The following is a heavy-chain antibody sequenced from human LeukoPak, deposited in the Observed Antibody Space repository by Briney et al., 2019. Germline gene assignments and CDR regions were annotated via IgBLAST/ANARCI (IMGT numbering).Heavy chain of an antibody. J-gene: IGHJ4*02. CDR2: IFYSGST. V-gene: IGHV4-59*01. D-gene: IGHD1-1*01. Sequence: PSETLSLTCTVSGGSISSYYWSWIRQSPGKGLQWIGYIFYSGSTNYNPSLKSRATISVDTSKNQFSLNLTSVTAADTALYYCARGPTRYYFDYWGQGTLVTVSS. CDR3: ARGPTRYYFDY. CDR1: GGSISSYY.